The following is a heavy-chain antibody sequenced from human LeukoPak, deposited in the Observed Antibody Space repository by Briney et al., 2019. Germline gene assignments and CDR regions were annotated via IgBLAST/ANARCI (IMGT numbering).Heavy chain of an antibody. J-gene: IGHJ6*03. Sequence: PSETLSLTCTVSGGSISNYYWSWIRQPPGKGLEWIGYIYYSGSTNYNPSLKSRVTISVDTSKNQFSLKLSSVTAADTAVYYCARGGWWGDGYNYPYYYYYYMGVWGKGTTVTVSS. CDR3: ARGGWWGDGYNYPYYYYYYMGV. D-gene: IGHD5-24*01. V-gene: IGHV4-59*01. CDR1: GGSISNYY. CDR2: IYYSGST.